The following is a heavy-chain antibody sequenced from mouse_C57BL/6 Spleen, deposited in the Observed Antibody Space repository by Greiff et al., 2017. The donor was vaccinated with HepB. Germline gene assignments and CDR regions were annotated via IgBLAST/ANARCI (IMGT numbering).Heavy chain of an antibody. J-gene: IGHJ2*01. CDR3: ARNGGLDY. CDR1: GYSFTSYY. V-gene: IGHV1-66*01. CDR2: IYPGSGNT. Sequence: QVQLQQSGPELVKPGASVKISCKASGYSFTSYYIHWVKQRPGQGLEWTGWIYPGSGNTKYNEKFKGKATLTADTSSSTAYMQLSSLTPEDSAVYYCARNGGLDYWGQGTTLTVSS.